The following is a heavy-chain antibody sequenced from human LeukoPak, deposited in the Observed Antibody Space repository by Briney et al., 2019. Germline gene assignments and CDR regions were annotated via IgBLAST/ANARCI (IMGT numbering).Heavy chain of an antibody. Sequence: PSETLSLTCNVSGGSISSNEYYWGWIRQPPGKGLEWIGSIYYSGSTYYNPSLKSRVTISVDTSKNQFSLKLSSVTAADTAVYYCARDYIGSGPFDIWGQGTMVTVSS. V-gene: IGHV4-39*07. CDR2: IYYSGST. J-gene: IGHJ3*02. CDR3: ARDYIGSGPFDI. D-gene: IGHD6-19*01. CDR1: GGSISSNEYY.